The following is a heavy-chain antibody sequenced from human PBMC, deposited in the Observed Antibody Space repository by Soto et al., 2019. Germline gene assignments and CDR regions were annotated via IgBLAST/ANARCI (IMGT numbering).Heavy chain of an antibody. V-gene: IGHV3-21*01. CDR1: GFTFSSYS. Sequence: EVQLVESGGGLVKPGGSLRLSCAASGFTFSSYSMNWVRQAPGKGLEWVSSISSSSSYIYYADSVKGRFTISRDNAKNSLYLQMNSLRAEDTAVYYCARDGRLWFGELNYFDYWRQGPLVTVSS. CDR3: ARDGRLWFGELNYFDY. J-gene: IGHJ4*02. D-gene: IGHD3-10*01. CDR2: ISSSSSYI.